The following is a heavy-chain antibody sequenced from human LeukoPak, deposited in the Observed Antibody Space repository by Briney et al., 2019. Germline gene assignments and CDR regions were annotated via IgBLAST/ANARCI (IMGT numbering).Heavy chain of an antibody. CDR3: ARDVVPWELPGYFDY. CDR2: INPNSGGT. J-gene: IGHJ4*02. V-gene: IGHV1-2*02. Sequence: ASVKVSCKASGYTFTGYYMHWVRQAPGQGLEWMGWINPNSGGTNYAQKFQGRVTMTRDTSISTAYMELSRLRSDDTAVYYCARDVVPWELPGYFDYWGQGTLVTVSS. CDR1: GYTFTGYY. D-gene: IGHD1-26*01.